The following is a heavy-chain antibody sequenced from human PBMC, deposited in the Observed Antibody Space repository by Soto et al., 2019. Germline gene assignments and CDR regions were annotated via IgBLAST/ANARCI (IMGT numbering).Heavy chain of an antibody. Sequence: GGSLRLSCAASGFTFSSYWRSWVRQAPGKGLEWVANIKQDGSEKYYVDSVKGRFTISRDNAKNSLYLQMNSLRAEDTAVYYCARQGVTSYYFDYWGQGTLVTVSS. V-gene: IGHV3-7*05. CDR1: GFTFSSYW. CDR2: IKQDGSEK. D-gene: IGHD5-18*01. J-gene: IGHJ4*02. CDR3: ARQGVTSYYFDY.